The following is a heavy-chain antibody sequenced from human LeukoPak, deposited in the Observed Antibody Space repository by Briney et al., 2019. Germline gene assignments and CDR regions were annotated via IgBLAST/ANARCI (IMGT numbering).Heavy chain of an antibody. Sequence: GGSLRLSCVASGFTFSSYAMSWVRQAPGKGLEWVSAISGSGGSKYYEDSVKGRFTISRDNSKNTLYLRMNSLRAEDTAVYYCAKAVMYYYGSSGYPTDYWGQGTLVTVSS. CDR2: ISGSGGSK. CDR1: GFTFSSYA. CDR3: AKAVMYYYGSSGYPTDY. D-gene: IGHD3-22*01. J-gene: IGHJ4*02. V-gene: IGHV3-23*01.